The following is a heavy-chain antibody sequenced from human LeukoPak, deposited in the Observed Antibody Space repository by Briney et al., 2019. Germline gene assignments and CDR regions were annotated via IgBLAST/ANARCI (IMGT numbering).Heavy chain of an antibody. CDR3: ARDGPAQMVDFHY. V-gene: IGHV1-2*02. D-gene: IGHD3-10*01. CDR1: GYTFSGTGWY. CDR2: IYPYTGAT. Sequence: ASVKVSCKASGYTFSGTGWYLYRQRQAPGQGLECMGWIYPYTGATHYAQKFQGRVAMTRDTSISTAYMELSRLRPDVTAVYYCARDGPAQMVDFHYWGQGTLVTVSS. J-gene: IGHJ4*02.